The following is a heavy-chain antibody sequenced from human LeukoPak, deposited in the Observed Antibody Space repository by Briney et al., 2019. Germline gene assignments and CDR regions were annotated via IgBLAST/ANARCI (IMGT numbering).Heavy chain of an antibody. D-gene: IGHD3-9*01. CDR3: AKDPTAYYDILTGYYNVDPYDY. CDR2: ISGSGGST. J-gene: IGHJ4*02. V-gene: IGHV3-23*01. CDR1: GFTFSSYA. Sequence: GGSLRLSCAASGFTFSSYAMSWVRQAPGEGLEWVSAISGSGGSTCYADSVKGRVTISRDNSKNTLYLQMNSLRAEDTAVYYCAKDPTAYYDILTGYYNVDPYDYWGQGTLVTVSS.